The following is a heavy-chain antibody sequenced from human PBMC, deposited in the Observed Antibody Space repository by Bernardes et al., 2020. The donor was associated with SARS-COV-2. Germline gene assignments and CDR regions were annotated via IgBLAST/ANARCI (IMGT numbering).Heavy chain of an antibody. CDR1: GFTFDDYA. V-gene: IGHV3-23*01. J-gene: IGHJ4*02. Sequence: GGSLRLSCAASGFTFDDYAMHWVRQTPGKGLEWVSGISGSGGSTYYADSVKGRFTISRDNSKNTLYLQMNSLRAEDTAVYYCAKRTGSGSYPYYFDYWGQGTLVTVSS. CDR2: ISGSGGST. D-gene: IGHD3-10*01. CDR3: AKRTGSGSYPYYFDY.